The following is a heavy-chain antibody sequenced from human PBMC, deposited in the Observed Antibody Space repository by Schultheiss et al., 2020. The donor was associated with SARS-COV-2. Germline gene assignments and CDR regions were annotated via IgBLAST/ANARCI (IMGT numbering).Heavy chain of an antibody. D-gene: IGHD6-6*01. J-gene: IGHJ4*02. V-gene: IGHV3-21*04. CDR1: GFTFDDYG. CDR3: AKDVEYINY. Sequence: GGSLRLSCAASGFTFDDYGMSWVRQAPGKGLEWVSSISSSSSYIYYADSVKGRFTISRDNSKNTLYLQMNSPRAEDTAVYYCAKDVEYINYWGQGTLVTVSS. CDR2: ISSSSSYI.